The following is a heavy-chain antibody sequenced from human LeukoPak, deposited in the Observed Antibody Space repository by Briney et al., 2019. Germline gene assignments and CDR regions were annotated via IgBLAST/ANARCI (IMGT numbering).Heavy chain of an antibody. CDR3: ARLYDILTGFDK. Sequence: SETLSLTCTVSGGSLNTFYWSWIRQPPGKGLEWIGYIYYSGTTNYNPSLKSRVTMSVDTSKNYFSLKLTSVTAADTAVYYCARLYDILTGFDKWGQGTLVSVSS. D-gene: IGHD3-9*01. CDR1: GGSLNTFY. V-gene: IGHV4-59*08. CDR2: IYYSGTT. J-gene: IGHJ4*02.